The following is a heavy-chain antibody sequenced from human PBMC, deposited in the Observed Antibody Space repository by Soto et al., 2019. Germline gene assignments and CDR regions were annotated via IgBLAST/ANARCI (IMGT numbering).Heavy chain of an antibody. CDR3: ARADYDILTGYRALFDP. CDR1: GGSISSYY. J-gene: IGHJ5*02. V-gene: IGHV4-59*01. CDR2: IYYSGST. Sequence: SETLSLTCTVSGGSISSYYWSWIRQPPGKGLEWIGYIYYSGSTNYNPSLKSRVTISVDTSKNQFSLKLSSVTAADTAVYYCARADYDILTGYRALFDPWGQGTLVTVSS. D-gene: IGHD3-9*01.